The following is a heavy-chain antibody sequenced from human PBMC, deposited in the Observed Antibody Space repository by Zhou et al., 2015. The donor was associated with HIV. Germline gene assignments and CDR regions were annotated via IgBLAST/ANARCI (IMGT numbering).Heavy chain of an antibody. J-gene: IGHJ3*02. Sequence: QVQLVQSGAEVKKPGASVKVSCKASGYTFTSYGISWVRQAPGQGLEWMGWISAYNGNTNYAQKLQGRVTMTTDTSTSTAYMELRSLRSDDTAVYYCARGKGYYYDSSGSTKGAFDIWGQGTMVTVSS. CDR1: GYTFTSYG. CDR3: ARGKGYYYDSSGSTKGAFDI. V-gene: IGHV1-18*01. D-gene: IGHD3-22*01. CDR2: ISAYNGNT.